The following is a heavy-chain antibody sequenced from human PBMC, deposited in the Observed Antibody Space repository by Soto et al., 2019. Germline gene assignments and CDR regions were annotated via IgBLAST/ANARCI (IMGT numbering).Heavy chain of an antibody. V-gene: IGHV1-69*13. Sequence: SSVKVSCKASGGRFTTYAFNWMRQAPGEGLEWLGGIITFFGAAMYAQKFQGRVTITADELTTTAYMELSGLRSEDTAVYYCARGGKERFRGSGMDVWGQGTTVTVSS. CDR3: ARGGKERFRGSGMDV. J-gene: IGHJ6*02. CDR2: IITFFGAA. D-gene: IGHD1-1*01. CDR1: GGRFTTYA.